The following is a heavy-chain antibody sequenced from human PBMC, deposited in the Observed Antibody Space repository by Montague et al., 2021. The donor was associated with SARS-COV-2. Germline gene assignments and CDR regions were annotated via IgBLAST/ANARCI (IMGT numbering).Heavy chain of an antibody. Sequence: SETLSLTCAVYGGSFSDYYWSWIRQPPGKGLEWIGEINHRGTSKXNPSLKSRVSISLDTSKNQFSLYLSSVTAADTAVYYCARGRQHFNMIVVVMTGGGYYFDYWGQGTLVTVSS. CDR3: ARGRQHFNMIVVVMTGGGYYFDY. CDR1: GGSFSDYY. J-gene: IGHJ4*02. D-gene: IGHD3-22*01. V-gene: IGHV4-34*01. CDR2: INHRGTS.